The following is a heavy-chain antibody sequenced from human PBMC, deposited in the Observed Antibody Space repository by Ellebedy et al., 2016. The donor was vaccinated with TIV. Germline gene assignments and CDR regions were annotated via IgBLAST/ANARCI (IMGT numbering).Heavy chain of an antibody. Sequence: SETLSLTCTISTNTYCWNWIRQPPGKRLEWIGYIFSDGTTHYNPSLESRVTISLDTSKKQFSLKLTSVTAADTAVYYCARASLIVASRWFDPWGQGTLVTVSS. CDR2: IFSDGTT. V-gene: IGHV4-59*01. CDR3: ARASLIVASRWFDP. D-gene: IGHD2-21*01. CDR1: TNTYC. J-gene: IGHJ5*02.